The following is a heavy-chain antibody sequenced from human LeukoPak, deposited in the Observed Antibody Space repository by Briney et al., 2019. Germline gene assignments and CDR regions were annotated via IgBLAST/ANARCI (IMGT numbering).Heavy chain of an antibody. J-gene: IGHJ6*03. D-gene: IGHD3-22*01. CDR1: GGSIINYY. Sequence: PSDTLSLTCSVAGGSIINYYWSWIRQSTGRGLEWVGRIYITGSTTYNPSLQSRLSMSVDTSKNQFSLRLWSVSAADTAVYYCARLKYYDSTGYSPGYYMDVWGKGITVTVSS. V-gene: IGHV4-4*07. CDR3: ARLKYYDSTGYSPGYYMDV. CDR2: IYITGST.